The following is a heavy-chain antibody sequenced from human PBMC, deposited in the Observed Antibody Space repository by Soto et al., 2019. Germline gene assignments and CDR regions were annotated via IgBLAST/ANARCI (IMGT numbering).Heavy chain of an antibody. CDR1: GHTFTSYG. CDR2: ISAYNGNT. V-gene: IGHV1-18*01. D-gene: IGHD2-2*01. CDR3: ARVAMGYCSSTSCPSAPFDY. J-gene: IGHJ4*02. Sequence: EASVKVSCTDSGHTFTSYGISWVRQAPGQGLEWMGWISAYNGNTNYAQKLQGRVTMTTDTSTSTAYMELRSLRSDDTAVYYCARVAMGYCSSTSCPSAPFDYWGQGTLVTVSS.